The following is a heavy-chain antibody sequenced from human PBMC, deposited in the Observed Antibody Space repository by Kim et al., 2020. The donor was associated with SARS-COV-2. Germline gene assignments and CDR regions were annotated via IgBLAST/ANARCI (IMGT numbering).Heavy chain of an antibody. J-gene: IGHJ6*02. V-gene: IGHV4-59*01. Sequence: SETLSLTCNVSGASINTYYWSWIRQPPGKGLEWIGYIYYSGTTNYNPSLKSRVTISLDTSKSRFSLKMSYVTDEDTAIYYCARSPNYYYYGVDVWGQGTT. CDR2: IYYSGTT. CDR3: ARSPNYYYYGVDV. CDR1: GASINTYY.